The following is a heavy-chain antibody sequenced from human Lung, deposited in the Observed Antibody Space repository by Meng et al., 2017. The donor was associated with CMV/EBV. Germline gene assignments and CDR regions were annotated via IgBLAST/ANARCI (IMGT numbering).Heavy chain of an antibody. D-gene: IGHD5-18*01. J-gene: IGHJ4*02. CDR3: ARGADTPMVLPPDF. Sequence: GGSXRLXXAASGFTVSRNYMGWVRQAPGKGLEWVSVIYGSGTTNYPDFVKGRFTIPRDNSRNTVYLQMNSLRTEDTAVYFCARGADTPMVLPPDFWGQGSXVPVSS. V-gene: IGHV3-66*02. CDR1: GFTVSRNY. CDR2: IYGSGTT.